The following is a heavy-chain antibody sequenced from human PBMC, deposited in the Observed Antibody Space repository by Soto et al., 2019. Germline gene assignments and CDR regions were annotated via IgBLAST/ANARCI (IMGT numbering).Heavy chain of an antibody. D-gene: IGHD1-26*01. CDR3: ARQEGARVLFYYGMGV. V-gene: IGHV5-51*01. J-gene: IGHJ6*01. CDR2: IYPGESDT. Sequence: GQSLKISCKGSGYNFSNYCISWVRQMPGKGLEWMGIIYPGESDTRYSPSFQVEVTISTDKAIGAAYRQLGSMKPWDIDMYYCARQEGARVLFYYGMGVWGQGTTVTVSS. CDR1: GYNFSNYC.